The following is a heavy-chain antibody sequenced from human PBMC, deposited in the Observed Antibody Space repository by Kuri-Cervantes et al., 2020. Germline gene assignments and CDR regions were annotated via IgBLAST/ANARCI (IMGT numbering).Heavy chain of an antibody. CDR3: ARDLSWNYAGNFDY. CDR1: GFTFGSYS. D-gene: IGHD1-7*01. J-gene: IGHJ4*02. CDR2: ISSSGSTM. Sequence: GESLKISCGASGFTFGSYSFNWVRQAPGKGLEWVSHISSSGSTMHYADSVKGRFTISRDNAKNSLYLQMKSLRVEDTAMYFCARDLSWNYAGNFDYWGQGTLVTVSS. V-gene: IGHV3-48*01.